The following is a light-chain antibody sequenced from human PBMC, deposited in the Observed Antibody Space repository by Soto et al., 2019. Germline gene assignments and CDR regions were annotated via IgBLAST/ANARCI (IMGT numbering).Light chain of an antibody. Sequence: QSVLTQPPSVSGAPGQRVTISCTGSSSNIGAGYDVHWYQQLPGTAPKLLIYGNSNRPSGVPDRFSGSKSGTSASLAITGIQAEDEADYYCQSYDSSRSGYVFGTGTKLTVL. CDR1: SSNIGAGYD. V-gene: IGLV1-40*01. J-gene: IGLJ1*01. CDR2: GNS. CDR3: QSYDSSRSGYV.